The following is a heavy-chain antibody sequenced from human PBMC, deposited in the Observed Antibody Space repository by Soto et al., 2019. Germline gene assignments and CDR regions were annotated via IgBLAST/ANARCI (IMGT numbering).Heavy chain of an antibody. V-gene: IGHV3-21*01. D-gene: IGHD3-3*01. Sequence: EVQLVESGGGLVKPGGSLRLSCAASGFTFSSYSMYWVRQAPGKGLEWVSSISSSSSYIYYADSVKGRFTISRDNAKNSLYLQMNSLRAEDTAVYYCARDSYYDFWSGYYKTYYYYYGMDVWGQGTTVTVSS. CDR2: ISSSSSYI. J-gene: IGHJ6*02. CDR3: ARDSYYDFWSGYYKTYYYYYGMDV. CDR1: GFTFSSYS.